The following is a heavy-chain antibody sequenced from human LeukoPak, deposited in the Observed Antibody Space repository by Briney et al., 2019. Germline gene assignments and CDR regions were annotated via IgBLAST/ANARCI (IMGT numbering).Heavy chain of an antibody. J-gene: IGHJ4*02. D-gene: IGHD1-26*01. CDR3: ARGWELLWGYYFDC. CDR2: INPNSGGT. V-gene: IGHV1-2*02. Sequence: ASVKVSCKASGYTFTGYYMQWVRQAPGQGLEWMGWINPNSGGTNYAQKFQGRVTMTRDTSISTAYMELSRLRSDDTTVYYCARGWELLWGYYFDCWGQGTLVTVSS. CDR1: GYTFTGYY.